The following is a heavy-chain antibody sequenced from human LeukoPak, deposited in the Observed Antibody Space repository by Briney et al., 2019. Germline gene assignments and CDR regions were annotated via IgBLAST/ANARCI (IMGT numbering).Heavy chain of an antibody. V-gene: IGHV3-74*01. CDR3: TRGQSSGYSSGDY. J-gene: IGHJ4*02. D-gene: IGHD3-22*01. Sequence: GGSLRLSCAASGFTFSRYWMHWVRQAPGKGLVWVSRIESDGTTTTYADSVKGRFTISRDNAKNTLYLQMNSLRAEDTAVHYCTRGQSSGYSSGDYWGQGTLVTVPS. CDR1: GFTFSRYW. CDR2: IESDGTTT.